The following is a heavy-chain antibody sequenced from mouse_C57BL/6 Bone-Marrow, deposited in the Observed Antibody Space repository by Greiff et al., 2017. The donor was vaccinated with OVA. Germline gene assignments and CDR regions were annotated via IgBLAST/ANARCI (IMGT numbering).Heavy chain of an antibody. V-gene: IGHV1-55*01. CDR2: IYPGSGST. Sequence: QVQLQQPGAELVKPGASVKMSCKASGYTFTSYWITWVKQRPGQGLEWIGDIYPGSGSTNYNEKFKSKATLTVDTSSSTAYMQLSSLTSEDSAVYYCARFHYYGSSYSWFAYWGQGTLVTVSA. CDR3: ARFHYYGSSYSWFAY. CDR1: GYTFTSYW. J-gene: IGHJ3*01. D-gene: IGHD1-1*01.